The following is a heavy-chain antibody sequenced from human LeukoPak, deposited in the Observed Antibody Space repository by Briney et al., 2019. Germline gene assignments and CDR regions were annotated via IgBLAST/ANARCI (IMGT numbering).Heavy chain of an antibody. J-gene: IGHJ6*03. CDR2: IYHSGST. CDR3: ARALPIIVGAYMDV. CDR1: GGSISSGSYY. D-gene: IGHD1-26*01. V-gene: IGHV4-39*07. Sequence: PSETLSLTCTVSGGSISSGSYYWGWIRQPPGKGLEWIGSIYHSGSTYYNPSLKSRVTISVDTSKNQFSLKLSSVTAADTAVYYCARALPIIVGAYMDVWGKGTTVTVSS.